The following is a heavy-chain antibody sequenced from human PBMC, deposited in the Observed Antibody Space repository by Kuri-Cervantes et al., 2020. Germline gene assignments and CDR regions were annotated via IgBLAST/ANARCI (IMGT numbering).Heavy chain of an antibody. CDR2: IYSGGST. CDR3: AVYDSSAQGNAFDI. D-gene: IGHD3-22*01. V-gene: IGHV3-53*01. J-gene: IGHJ3*02. CDR1: GFTFGDYA. Sequence: GGSLRLSCTASGFTFGDYAMSWFRQAPGKGLEWVSVIYSGGSTYYADSVKGRFTISRDNSKNTLYLQMNSLRAEDTAVYYCAVYDSSAQGNAFDIWGQGTMVTVSS.